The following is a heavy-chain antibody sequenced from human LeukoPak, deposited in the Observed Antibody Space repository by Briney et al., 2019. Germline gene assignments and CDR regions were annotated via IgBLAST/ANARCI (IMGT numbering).Heavy chain of an antibody. CDR2: ISYDGSNK. CDR3: AKEGSGWYKKLDY. Sequence: PGRSLRLSCAAFGFTSSSYGMHWVRQAPGKGLEWVAVISYDGSNKYYADSVKGRFTISRDNSKNTLYLQMNSLRAEDTAVYYCAKEGSGWYKKLDYWGQGTLVTVSS. D-gene: IGHD6-19*01. CDR1: GFTSSSYG. J-gene: IGHJ4*02. V-gene: IGHV3-30*18.